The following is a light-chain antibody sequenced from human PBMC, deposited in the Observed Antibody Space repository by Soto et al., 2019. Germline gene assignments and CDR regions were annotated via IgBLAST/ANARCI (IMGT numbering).Light chain of an antibody. CDR2: EGS. Sequence: QSVLTQPASVSGSPGQSITISCTGTSSDVGSYNLVSWYQQHPGKAPKLMIYEGSKRPSGVSNRFSGSKSGNTASLTISWLQAEDEADYYCCSYAGSSNVVFGGGTQLTVL. V-gene: IGLV2-23*01. CDR1: SSDVGSYNL. J-gene: IGLJ2*01. CDR3: CSYAGSSNVV.